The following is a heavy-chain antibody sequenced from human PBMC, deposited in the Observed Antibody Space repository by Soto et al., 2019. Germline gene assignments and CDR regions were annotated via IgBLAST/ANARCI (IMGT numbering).Heavy chain of an antibody. D-gene: IGHD5-12*01. V-gene: IGHV3-30*18. Sequence: LRLSCAASGFTFSSYGMHWVRQAPGKGLEWVAVISYDGSNKYYADSVKGRFTISRDNSKNTLYLQMNSLRAEDTAVYYCAKDRGARLRFPPLDYWGQGTLVTVSS. CDR2: ISYDGSNK. J-gene: IGHJ4*02. CDR1: GFTFSSYG. CDR3: AKDRGARLRFPPLDY.